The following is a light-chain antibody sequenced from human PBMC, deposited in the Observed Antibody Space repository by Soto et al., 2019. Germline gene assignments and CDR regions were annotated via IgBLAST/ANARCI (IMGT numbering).Light chain of an antibody. J-gene: IGLJ1*01. CDR2: DVR. V-gene: IGLV2-14*01. CDR1: SSDVGGYNF. CDR3: SSYTSISTYV. Sequence: QSVLTQPASVSGCPGQSITISCTGTSSDVGGYNFVSWYQQHPGKAPKLMIYDVRNRPSGVSNRFSGSKSVNTASLTISGLQAEDEADYYCSSYTSISTYVFGTGTKVPVL.